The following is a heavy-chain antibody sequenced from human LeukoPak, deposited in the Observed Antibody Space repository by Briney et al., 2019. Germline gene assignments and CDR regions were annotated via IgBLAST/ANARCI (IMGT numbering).Heavy chain of an antibody. CDR1: GGSISSYY. V-gene: IGHV4-59*01. CDR2: IYYSGST. Sequence: SETLSLTCTVSGGSISSYYWSWIRQPPGKGLEWIGYIYYSGSTNYNPSLKSRVTISVDTSKNQFSLKLSSVTAADTAVYYCARVAGDYYYYYMDVWDKGTTVTVSS. J-gene: IGHJ6*03. D-gene: IGHD7-27*01. CDR3: ARVAGDYYYYYMDV.